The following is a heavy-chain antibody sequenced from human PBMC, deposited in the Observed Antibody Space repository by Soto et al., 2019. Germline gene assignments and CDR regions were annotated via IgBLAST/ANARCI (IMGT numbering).Heavy chain of an antibody. J-gene: IGHJ5*02. Sequence: SETLSLTCTVSGGSISSGGYYWSWIRQRPGKGLEWIGYIYYSGSTYYNPSLKSRVTISVDTSKNQFSLKLSSVTAADTAVYYCARGVAPMVYAIRGAWFDPWGQGTLVTVSS. V-gene: IGHV4-31*03. CDR3: ARGVAPMVYAIRGAWFDP. D-gene: IGHD2-8*01. CDR1: GGSISSGGYY. CDR2: IYYSGST.